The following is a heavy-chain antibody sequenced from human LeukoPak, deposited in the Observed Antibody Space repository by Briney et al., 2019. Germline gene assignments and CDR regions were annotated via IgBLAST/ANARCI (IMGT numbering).Heavy chain of an antibody. CDR3: ARAKGRYCSGGSCYSGYYYYGMDV. Sequence: SETLSLTCTVSGGSTSSYYWSWIRQPPGKGLEWIGYIYYSGSTNYNPSLKSRVTISVDTSKNQFSLKLSSVTAADMAVYYCARAKGRYCSGGSCYSGYYYYGMDVWGQGTTVTVSS. D-gene: IGHD2-15*01. J-gene: IGHJ6*02. CDR2: IYYSGST. CDR1: GGSTSSYY. V-gene: IGHV4-59*01.